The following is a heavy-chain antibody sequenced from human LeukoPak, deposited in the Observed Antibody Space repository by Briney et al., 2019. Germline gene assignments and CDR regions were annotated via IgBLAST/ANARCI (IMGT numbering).Heavy chain of an antibody. J-gene: IGHJ4*02. D-gene: IGHD4-17*01. Sequence: QTGGSLRLSCTSSGFTFSSYWMSWVRQAPGKGLEWVANIKQDGGEKYYLDSVKGRFTVSRDNAKNSLYLQMSSLRAEDTAVYYCARVGARQILEYWGQGTLVTVSS. CDR3: ARVGARQILEY. CDR1: GFTFSSYW. V-gene: IGHV3-7*01. CDR2: IKQDGGEK.